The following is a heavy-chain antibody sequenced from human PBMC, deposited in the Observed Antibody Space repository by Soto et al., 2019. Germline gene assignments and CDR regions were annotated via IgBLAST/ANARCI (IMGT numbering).Heavy chain of an antibody. Sequence: QVQLVESGGGVVQPGRSLRLSCAASGFTFSSYGMHWVRQAPGKGLEWVAVIWYDGSNKYYADSVKGRITISRDNSKNTLYLQINSPRAEDTAVYYCASGRHYYYIWGSWDYWGQGTLVTVSS. V-gene: IGHV3-33*01. CDR2: IWYDGSNK. D-gene: IGHD3-16*01. J-gene: IGHJ4*02. CDR1: GFTFSSYG. CDR3: ASGRHYYYIWGSWDY.